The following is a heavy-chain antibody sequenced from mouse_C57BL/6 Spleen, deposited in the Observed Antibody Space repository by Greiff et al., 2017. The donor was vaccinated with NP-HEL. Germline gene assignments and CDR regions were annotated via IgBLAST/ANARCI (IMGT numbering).Heavy chain of an antibody. CDR2: IDPSDSET. Sequence: QVQLQQSGAELVRPGSSVKLSCKASGYTFTSYWMHWVKQRPIQGLEWIGNIDPSDSETHYNQKFKDKATLTVDKSSSTAYMQLSSLTSEDSAVYYCARVAYYGSSYVGFAYWGQGTLVTVSA. D-gene: IGHD1-1*01. J-gene: IGHJ3*01. V-gene: IGHV1-52*01. CDR1: GYTFTSYW. CDR3: ARVAYYGSSYVGFAY.